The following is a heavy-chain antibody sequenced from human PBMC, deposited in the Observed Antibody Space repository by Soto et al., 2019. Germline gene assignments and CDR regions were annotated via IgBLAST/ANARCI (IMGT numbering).Heavy chain of an antibody. CDR1: GFTFSNAW. CDR2: IKIKTDGGTT. V-gene: IGHV3-15*07. D-gene: IGHD6-25*01. CDR3: TTETRPYYYGMDV. J-gene: IGHJ6*02. Sequence: PGGSLRQSCAACGFTFSNAWMNWVRKDPGKGLEWVGRIKIKTDGGTTDYAAPVKGRFTISRDDSKNTLYLQMNSLKTEDTAVYYCTTETRPYYYGMDVWGQGTTVTVSS.